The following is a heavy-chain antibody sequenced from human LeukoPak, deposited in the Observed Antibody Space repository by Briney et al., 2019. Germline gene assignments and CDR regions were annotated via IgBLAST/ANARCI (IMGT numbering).Heavy chain of an antibody. D-gene: IGHD2-15*01. J-gene: IGHJ6*03. CDR3: ARRYCSGADYYGGDSYYYMDV. CDR1: GGTISTSLYY. Sequence: SETLSLTCSVPGGTISTSLYYWGWIRQPPGKGLEWIVSLYYSGRTYYNPSLKSRVTISIDTSKNQFSLRLTSVTAADTAVYYCARRYCSGADYYGGDSYYYMDVWGKGTTVTISS. V-gene: IGHV4-39*01. CDR2: LYYSGRT.